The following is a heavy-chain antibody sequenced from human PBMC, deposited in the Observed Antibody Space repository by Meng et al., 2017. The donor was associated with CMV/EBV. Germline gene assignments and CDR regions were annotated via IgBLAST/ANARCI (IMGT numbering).Heavy chain of an antibody. Sequence: QGQLQQWGAGLLKPSETLSLTCAVYGGSFSGYYWSCIRQPPGKGLEWIGEINHSGSTNYNPSLKSRVTISVDTSKNQFSLKLSSVTAADTAVYYCARVWDSGWDYWGQGTLVTVSS. CDR1: GGSFSGYY. J-gene: IGHJ4*02. CDR3: ARVWDSGWDY. V-gene: IGHV4-34*01. CDR2: INHSGST. D-gene: IGHD3-22*01.